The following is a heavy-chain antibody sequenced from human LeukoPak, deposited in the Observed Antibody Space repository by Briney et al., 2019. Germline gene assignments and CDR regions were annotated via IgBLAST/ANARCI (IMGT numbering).Heavy chain of an antibody. J-gene: IGHJ6*03. CDR1: GGSFSGYY. V-gene: IGHV4-34*01. D-gene: IGHD6-6*01. CDR2: INHSGST. CDR3: ARGKSSSSPWGYYMDV. Sequence: PSETLSLTCAVYGGSFSGYYWSWIRQPPGKGLEWIGEINHSGSTNYNPSLKSRVTISVDTSKNQFSLKLSSVTAADTAVYYCARGKSSSSPWGYYMDVWGKGTTVTVSS.